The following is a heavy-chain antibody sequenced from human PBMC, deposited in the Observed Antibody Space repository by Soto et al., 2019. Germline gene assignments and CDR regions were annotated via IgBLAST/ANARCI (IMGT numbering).Heavy chain of an antibody. V-gene: IGHV3-48*03. CDR2: IDATSNII. D-gene: IGHD3-9*01. CDR3: ARDRWHRDWHPGAFDI. J-gene: IGHJ3*02. Sequence: EVQLVESGGGLVWPGGSLTLSCAASGFAFSSYEMNWVRQAPGKGLEWVSYIDATSNIIHYADSVEGRFTISRDNSKNSLFLQMKSLGAEDTALYYCARDRWHRDWHPGAFDIWGQGTMVTVSS. CDR1: GFAFSSYE.